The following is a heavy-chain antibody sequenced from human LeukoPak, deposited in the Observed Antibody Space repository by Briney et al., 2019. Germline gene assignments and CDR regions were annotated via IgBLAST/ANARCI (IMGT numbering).Heavy chain of an antibody. CDR1: GGSFSGYY. D-gene: IGHD3-22*01. Sequence: SETLSPTCAVYGGSFSGYYWSWIRQPPGKGLEWIGEINHSGSTDYNPSLKSRVTISVDTSKNQFSLKLSSVTAADTAVYYCARVDDSSGLDYYYYMDVWGKGTTVTVSS. J-gene: IGHJ6*03. CDR2: INHSGST. CDR3: ARVDDSSGLDYYYYMDV. V-gene: IGHV4-34*01.